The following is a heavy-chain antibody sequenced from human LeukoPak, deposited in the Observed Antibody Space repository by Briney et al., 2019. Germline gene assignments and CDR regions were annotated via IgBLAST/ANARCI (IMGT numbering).Heavy chain of an antibody. D-gene: IGHD3-10*01. Sequence: GGSLRLSCAASGFTFSNAWMSWVRQAPGKGLEWVGRIKSRSDGGTTEYAAPGIGRFTISRDHSNNTLYLQMNSLKPEHTAVYYCTTPFKYGSGSYNYWGQGTLVTVSS. V-gene: IGHV3-15*01. CDR3: TTPFKYGSGSYNY. J-gene: IGHJ4*02. CDR2: IKSRSDGGTT. CDR1: GFTFSNAW.